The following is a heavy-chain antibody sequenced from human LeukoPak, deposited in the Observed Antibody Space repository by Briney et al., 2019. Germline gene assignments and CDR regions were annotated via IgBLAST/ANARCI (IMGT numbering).Heavy chain of an antibody. V-gene: IGHV4-59*01. Sequence: SETLSLTCTVSGGSISSYYWSWIRQPPGKGLEWIGYIYYSGSTNYNPSLKSRVTISVDTSKNQFSLKLSSVTAADTAVYYCARDGPLPAAAGYYYYYGMDVWGQGTTVTVSS. CDR2: IYYSGST. CDR3: ARDGPLPAAAGYYYYYGMDV. CDR1: GGSISSYY. J-gene: IGHJ6*02. D-gene: IGHD6-13*01.